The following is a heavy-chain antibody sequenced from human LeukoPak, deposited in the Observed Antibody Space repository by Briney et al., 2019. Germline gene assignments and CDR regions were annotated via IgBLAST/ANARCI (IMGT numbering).Heavy chain of an antibody. V-gene: IGHV3-23*01. CDR2: ISGSGGST. Sequence: GGSLRLSCAASGFTFSSYGMSWVRQAPGKGLEWVSAISGSGGSTCYADSVKGRFTISRDNSKNTLYLQMNSLRAEDTAVYYCAKDAFGDYVWGSYRQNYFDYWGQGTLVTVSS. CDR3: AKDAFGDYVWGSYRQNYFDY. J-gene: IGHJ4*02. D-gene: IGHD3-16*02. CDR1: GFTFSSYG.